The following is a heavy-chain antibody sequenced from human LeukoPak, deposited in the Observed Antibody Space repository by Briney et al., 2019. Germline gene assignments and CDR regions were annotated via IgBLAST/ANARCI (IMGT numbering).Heavy chain of an antibody. J-gene: IGHJ4*02. CDR3: ARALPAPCSGGSCYGWGFDY. CDR1: GGSISSYY. CDR2: IYYSGST. D-gene: IGHD2-15*01. V-gene: IGHV4-59*01. Sequence: SETLSLTCTVSGGSISSYYWSWIRQPPGKGLEWIGYIYYSGSTNYNPSLKSRVTISVDTSKNQFSLKLSSVTVADTAVYYCARALPAPCSGGSCYGWGFDYWGQGTLVTVSS.